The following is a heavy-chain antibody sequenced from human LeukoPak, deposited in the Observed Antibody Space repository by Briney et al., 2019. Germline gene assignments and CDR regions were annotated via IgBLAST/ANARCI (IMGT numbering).Heavy chain of an antibody. J-gene: IGHJ4*02. D-gene: IGHD2-15*01. CDR2: INPNSGGT. CDR3: ARDPDIIVVVAATPSDY. CDR1: GYTFTGYY. Sequence: GASVKVSCKASGYTFTGYYMHWVRQAPGQGLEWMGWINPNSGGTNYAQKFQGRVTMTRDTSISTAYMELSRLRSDDTAVYCCARDPDIIVVVAATPSDYWGQGTLVTVSS. V-gene: IGHV1-2*02.